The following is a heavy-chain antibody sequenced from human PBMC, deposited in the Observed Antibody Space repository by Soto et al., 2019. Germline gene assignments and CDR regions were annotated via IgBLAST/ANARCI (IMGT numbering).Heavy chain of an antibody. CDR2: INPSGGST. Sequence: ASVKVSCKASGYTFTSSYMHWVRQAPGQGLEWVGIINPSGGSTSYAQKFQGRLTMTRDTSTSTVYMELSSLRSEDTAVYYCARAVAVPADFDFWGQGTLVTVSS. V-gene: IGHV1-46*01. J-gene: IGHJ4*02. CDR1: GYTFTSSY. CDR3: ARAVAVPADFDF. D-gene: IGHD6-19*01.